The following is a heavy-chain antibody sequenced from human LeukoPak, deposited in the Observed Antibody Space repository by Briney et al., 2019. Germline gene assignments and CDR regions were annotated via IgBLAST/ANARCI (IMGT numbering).Heavy chain of an antibody. CDR1: GFTFSSYW. Sequence: PGGSLRLSCAASGFTFSSYWMSWVRQAPGKGLEWVSSISSSSSYIYYADSVKGRFTISRDNAKNSLYLQMNSLRAEDTAVYYCARVRVEQWLVELDYWGQGTLVTVSS. J-gene: IGHJ4*02. CDR3: ARVRVEQWLVELDY. CDR2: ISSSSSYI. V-gene: IGHV3-21*01. D-gene: IGHD6-19*01.